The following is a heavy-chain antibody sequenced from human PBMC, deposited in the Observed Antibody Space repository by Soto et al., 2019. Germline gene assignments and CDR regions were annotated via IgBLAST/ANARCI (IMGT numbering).Heavy chain of an antibody. CDR3: AREPSQWLFSRYYYGMYV. D-gene: IGHD6-19*01. V-gene: IGHV3-74*01. CDR2: INSDGSST. CDR1: GFTCSSYW. Sequence: GSLILSCAASGFTCSSYWMHWVRQAPGKGLVWVSRINSDGSSTSYADSVKGRFTISRDNAKNTLYLQMNSLRAEDTAVYYCAREPSQWLFSRYYYGMYVWAQGTTVTVSS. J-gene: IGHJ6*02.